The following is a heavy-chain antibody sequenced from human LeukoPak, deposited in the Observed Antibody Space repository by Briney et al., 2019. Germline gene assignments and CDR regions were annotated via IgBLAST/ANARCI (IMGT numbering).Heavy chain of an antibody. CDR2: IYYSGST. D-gene: IGHD4-23*01. J-gene: IGHJ3*02. CDR3: ARDPMMYGGNSEI. V-gene: IGHV4-39*07. Sequence: SETLSLTCTVSGGSISSSSYYWGWIRQPPGKGLEWIGSIYYSGSTYYNPSLKSRVTISVDTSKNQFSLKLSSVTAADTAVYYCARDPMMYGGNSEIWGQGTMVTVSS. CDR1: GGSISSSSYY.